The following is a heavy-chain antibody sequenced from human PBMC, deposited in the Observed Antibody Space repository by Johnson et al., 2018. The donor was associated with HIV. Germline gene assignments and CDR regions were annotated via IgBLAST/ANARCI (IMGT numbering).Heavy chain of an antibody. CDR1: GFTFSSYG. J-gene: IGHJ3*02. Sequence: QVQLVESGGAVVQPGRSLRLSCAASGFTFSSYGMHWVRQAPGKGLEWVAFIRYDGSNKYYADSVKGRFTISRDNSKNSLYLQMNSLRAEDTAVSYCARVSLGRHAFDIWGQGTMVTVSS. V-gene: IGHV3-33*01. CDR3: ARVSLGRHAFDI. D-gene: IGHD1-26*01. CDR2: IRYDGSNK.